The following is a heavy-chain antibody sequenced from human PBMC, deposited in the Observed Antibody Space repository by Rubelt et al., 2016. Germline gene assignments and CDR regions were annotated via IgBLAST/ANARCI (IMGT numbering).Heavy chain of an antibody. CDR1: GFTYTYST. CDR3: AKGHSNLDY. D-gene: IGHD6-13*01. Sequence: ASGFTYTYSTMTWVRQAPGKGLEWVSAISGNGGSTYYADSVRGRFNISRDNSRNTLYLQMNSLRAEDTAVYYCAKGHSNLDYWGQGTLVTVSS. CDR2: ISGNGGST. V-gene: IGHV3-23*01. J-gene: IGHJ4*02.